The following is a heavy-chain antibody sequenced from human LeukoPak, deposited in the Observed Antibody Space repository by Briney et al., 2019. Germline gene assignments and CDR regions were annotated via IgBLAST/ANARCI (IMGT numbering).Heavy chain of an antibody. V-gene: IGHV4-39*07. J-gene: IGHJ4*02. CDR3: ARKGGLFDY. CDR2: IYYTGIA. CDR1: DGSITRSSYY. D-gene: IGHD2-15*01. Sequence: SETLSLTCTVSDGSITRSSYYWGWIRQTPGGGLDWIGSIYYTGIAYYNPSLQGRVTMSVDTSKNQFSLKLNSVTVADTAVYYCARKGGLFDYWGQGRLVTVSS.